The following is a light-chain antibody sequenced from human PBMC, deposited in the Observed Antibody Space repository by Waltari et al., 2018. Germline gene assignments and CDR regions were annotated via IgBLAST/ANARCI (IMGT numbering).Light chain of an antibody. CDR3: QQSYLTPRT. Sequence: DIVMTQSPESLAVSLGERATLACESSESVLHSPNNKNYLAWYQQKPGQAPKLLIYWASTRESGVPDRFSASGSGTDFTLTISSLQAEDVAVYYCQQSYLTPRTFGGGTRVEIK. J-gene: IGKJ4*01. CDR1: ESVLHSPNNKNY. V-gene: IGKV4-1*01. CDR2: WAS.